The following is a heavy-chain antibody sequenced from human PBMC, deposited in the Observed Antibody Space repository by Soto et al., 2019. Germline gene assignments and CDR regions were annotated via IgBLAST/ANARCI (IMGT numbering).Heavy chain of an antibody. CDR3: AREAAGFDL. J-gene: IGHJ3*01. D-gene: IGHD6-13*01. V-gene: IGHV3-53*02. CDR1: GFTVSSDH. Sequence: EMQLVETGGGLIQPGGSLRLSCAASGFTVSSDHMSWVRQAPGKGLEWISVMYYGGTTYHADSVQGRFTISRDSSTNTLYLQMTELRADDTAVYYCAREAAGFDLWGQGTMVTVSS. CDR2: MYYGGTT.